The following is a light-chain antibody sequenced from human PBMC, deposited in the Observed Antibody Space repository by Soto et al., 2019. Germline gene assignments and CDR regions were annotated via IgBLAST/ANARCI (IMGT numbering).Light chain of an antibody. Sequence: DIPMTQSPSSLSASVGDRVTITCRASQSIRNYLNWYQQKPGKAPKLLIYAASSLQSGVPSRFSGSGSGTDFALTISSLQPEDFATYSCQQTYNTLWTFGQGTKVEIK. CDR1: QSIRNY. CDR2: AAS. V-gene: IGKV1-39*01. J-gene: IGKJ1*01. CDR3: QQTYNTLWT.